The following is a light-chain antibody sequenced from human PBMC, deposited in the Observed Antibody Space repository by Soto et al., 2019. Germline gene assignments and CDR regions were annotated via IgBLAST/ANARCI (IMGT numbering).Light chain of an antibody. V-gene: IGLV2-14*01. CDR1: SGDVGSYKY. CDR2: EVN. J-gene: IGLJ2*01. CDR3: SSFTNSGTVV. Sequence: QSALTQPASVSGSPGQSISVSCTGSSGDVGSYKYVSWYQQHPGKAPKLIIYEVNKRPSGVSDRFSGSKSGNTASLTISGLQAEDEADYYCSSFTNSGTVVFGGGTKLTVL.